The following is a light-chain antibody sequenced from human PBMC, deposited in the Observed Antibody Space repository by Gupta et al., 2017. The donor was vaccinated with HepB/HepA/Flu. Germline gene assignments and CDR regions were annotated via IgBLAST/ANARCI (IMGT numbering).Light chain of an antibody. CDR1: SSNIGAGYD. J-gene: IGLJ1*01. CDR3: NSYARRLSHSV. Sequence: GAPMQRGTISCTRMSSNIGAGYDVTWYQQLPGTAPKLLIYVFYTRPSGVPYRFSGSKSGTPASLAITGLQAEDEADYYCNSYARRLSHSVFGFGTKFTVL. V-gene: IGLV1-40*01. CDR2: VFY.